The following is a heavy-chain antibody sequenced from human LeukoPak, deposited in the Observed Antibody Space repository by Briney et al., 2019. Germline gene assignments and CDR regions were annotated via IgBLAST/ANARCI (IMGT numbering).Heavy chain of an antibody. Sequence: GASVKVSCKAPGYTFTGYYMHWVRQAPGQGLEWMGWINPNSGGANYAQKFQDRVTMTRDTSISTAYMELSRLRSDDTAVYYCARGLGGATPYFQHWGQGTLVTVSS. J-gene: IGHJ1*01. CDR2: INPNSGGA. D-gene: IGHD1-26*01. CDR3: ARGLGGATPYFQH. V-gene: IGHV1-2*02. CDR1: GYTFTGYY.